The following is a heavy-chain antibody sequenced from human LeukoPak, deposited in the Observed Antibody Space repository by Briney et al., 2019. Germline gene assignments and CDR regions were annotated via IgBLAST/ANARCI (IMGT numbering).Heavy chain of an antibody. CDR1: GYTFTGYY. CDR2: INPSGGST. V-gene: IGHV1-46*01. Sequence: GASVKVSCKASGYTFTGYYMHWVRQAPGQGLEWMGIINPSGGSTSYAQKFQGRVTMTRDMSTSTVYMELSSLRSEDTAVYYCARDSTANYYYYYYMDVWGKGTTVTVSS. D-gene: IGHD4-17*01. J-gene: IGHJ6*03. CDR3: ARDSTANYYYYYYMDV.